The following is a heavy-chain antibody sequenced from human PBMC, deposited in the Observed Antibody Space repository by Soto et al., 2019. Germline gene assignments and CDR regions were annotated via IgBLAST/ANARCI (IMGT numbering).Heavy chain of an antibody. Sequence: SVKVSCKASGGSFGKSAINWVRQTPGQGLEWLGGFIPVYRTLNYAQKFQGRVTITADESTGTAYMTLSSLTSDDTAVYYCATGVIWIGYFTVDSWGQGTRVTVSS. V-gene: IGHV1-69*13. D-gene: IGHD3-3*01. CDR2: FIPVYRTL. CDR1: GGSFGKSA. CDR3: ATGVIWIGYFTVDS. J-gene: IGHJ4*02.